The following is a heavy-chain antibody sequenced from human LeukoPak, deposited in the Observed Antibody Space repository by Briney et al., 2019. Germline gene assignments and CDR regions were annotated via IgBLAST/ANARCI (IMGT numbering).Heavy chain of an antibody. CDR2: ISSSSTYI. CDR3: ARIDRGFYSRWTAFAF. D-gene: IGHD2-15*01. CDR1: GFFFSTHG. J-gene: IGHJ3*01. V-gene: IGHV3-21*01. Sequence: GGSLRLSCAASGFFFSTHGMNWVRQAPGKGLECVSSISSSSTYIYYADSVKGRFTISRDNAKNSLYLQMNSLRAEDTAVYYCARIDRGFYSRWTAFAFWGQGTMVTVSS.